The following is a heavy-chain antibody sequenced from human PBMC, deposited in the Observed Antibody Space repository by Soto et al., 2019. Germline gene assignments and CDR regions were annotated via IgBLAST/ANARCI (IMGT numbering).Heavy chain of an antibody. CDR2: ISAYNDKT. J-gene: IGHJ4*02. Sequence: QVQLVQSGAEVKQPGASVKVSCEASGYTFNRYGITWVRQAPGQGLEWIGWISAYNDKTNYAQNLQGRVTLTTETSTSTAHMELRSLIFDDTAVYFCARRPRDRAPDFWGQGTLVTVSS. CDR3: ARRPRDRAPDF. V-gene: IGHV1-18*01. D-gene: IGHD3-22*01. CDR1: GYTFNRYG.